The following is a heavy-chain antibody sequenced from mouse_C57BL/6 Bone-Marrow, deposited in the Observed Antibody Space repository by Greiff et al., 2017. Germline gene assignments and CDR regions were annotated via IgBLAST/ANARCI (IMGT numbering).Heavy chain of an antibody. CDR1: GYSITSGYY. V-gene: IGHV3-6*01. CDR2: ISYDGSN. J-gene: IGHJ2*01. CDR3: ARDYDYSYYFDY. D-gene: IGHD2-4*01. Sequence: EVKLVESGPGLVQPSQSLSLTCSVTGYSITSGYYWNWIRQFPGNTLEWMGYISYDGSNNYNPSLKNRISITRDTSKNQFFLKLNSVTTEDTATYYCARDYDYSYYFDYWGQGTTLTVSS.